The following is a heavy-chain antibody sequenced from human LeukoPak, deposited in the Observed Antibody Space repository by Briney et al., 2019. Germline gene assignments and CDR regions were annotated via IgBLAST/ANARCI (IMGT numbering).Heavy chain of an antibody. CDR2: IYYSGST. D-gene: IGHD3-3*01. Sequence: PSETLSLTCTVSGGSISSYYWSWIRQPPGKGLEWIGYIYYSGSTKYKPSLKSRVTISVDTSKNQFSLKLSSVTAADTAVYYCARGRFLDSFDIWGQGTMVTVSS. CDR3: ARGRFLDSFDI. V-gene: IGHV4-59*01. J-gene: IGHJ3*02. CDR1: GGSISSYY.